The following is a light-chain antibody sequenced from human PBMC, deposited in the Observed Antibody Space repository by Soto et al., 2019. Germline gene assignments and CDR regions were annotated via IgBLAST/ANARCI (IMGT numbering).Light chain of an antibody. V-gene: IGKV1-39*01. CDR3: HQSYSLPEA. CDR2: AAS. CDR1: QSISSY. J-gene: IGKJ1*01. Sequence: DIQMTQSPSSLSASVGDRVTITCRASQSISSYLNWYQQKPGKAPKILIYAASSLQSGVPSRFTGSGSGTDFTLTISSLQPEDFETYYCHQSYSLPEAFGQGTKVDIK.